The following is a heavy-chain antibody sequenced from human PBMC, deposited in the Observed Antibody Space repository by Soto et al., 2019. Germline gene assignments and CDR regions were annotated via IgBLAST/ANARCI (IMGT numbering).Heavy chain of an antibody. Sequence: PGGSLRLSCAASGFTFSSYGMHWVRQAPGKGLEWVAVISYDGSNKYYADSVKGRFTISRDNSKNTLYLQMNSLRAEDTAVYYCAKALAEQQLGFDYWGQGTLVTVS. CDR2: ISYDGSNK. CDR1: GFTFSSYG. V-gene: IGHV3-30*18. D-gene: IGHD6-13*01. CDR3: AKALAEQQLGFDY. J-gene: IGHJ4*02.